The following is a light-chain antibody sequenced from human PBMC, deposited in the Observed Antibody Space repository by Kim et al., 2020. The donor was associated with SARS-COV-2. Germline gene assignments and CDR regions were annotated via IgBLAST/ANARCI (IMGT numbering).Light chain of an antibody. V-gene: IGKV3-15*01. CDR1: ESVSSH. J-gene: IGKJ2*01. CDR3: QHYNDWTMYT. Sequence: EIVMTQSPATLSVSPGERATLSCRASESVSSHLAWYQQTPGQAPRLLIYGASTRATSIPARFSGCGSGTEFTLTISSLQSEDFAIYYCQHYNDWTMYTFGQGTKLEI. CDR2: GAS.